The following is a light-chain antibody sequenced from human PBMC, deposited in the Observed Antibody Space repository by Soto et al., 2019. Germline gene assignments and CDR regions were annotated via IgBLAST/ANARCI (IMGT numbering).Light chain of an antibody. Sequence: QSVLTQPPSVSGAPGQRVTISCTGSSSNIGAGYDVNWYQQLPGTAPKLLIYGNNNRPSGVPDRFSGSKSGTSASLAITGLQAEDGAVYYAQSYDNRRGGSFGTGPKLTV. V-gene: IGLV1-40*01. CDR3: QSYDNRRGGS. CDR1: SSNIGAGYD. CDR2: GNN. J-gene: IGLJ1*01.